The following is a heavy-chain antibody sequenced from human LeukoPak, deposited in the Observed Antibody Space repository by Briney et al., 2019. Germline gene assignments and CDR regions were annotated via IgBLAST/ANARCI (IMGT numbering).Heavy chain of an antibody. CDR2: ISGSGGST. Sequence: GGSLRLSCAASGFTVSSYAMSWVRQAPGKGREWVSAISGSGGSTYYADSAKGRFTISTDNSKNTLYLQMNSLRAEDTAVYYCAKDRPDIVVVVAATGASDFDYWGQGTLVTVSS. CDR3: AKDRPDIVVVVAATGASDFDY. CDR1: GFTVSSYA. V-gene: IGHV3-23*01. D-gene: IGHD2-15*01. J-gene: IGHJ4*02.